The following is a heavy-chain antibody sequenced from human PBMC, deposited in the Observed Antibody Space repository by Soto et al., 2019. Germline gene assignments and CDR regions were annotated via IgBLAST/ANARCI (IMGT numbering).Heavy chain of an antibody. Sequence: GGSLRLSCAASGFTFSNAWMSWVRQAPGKGLEWVGRIKSKTDGGTTDYAAPVKGRFTISRDDSKNTLYLQMNSLKTEDTAVYYCTTAVDVPNYDILTGYSGDFDYWGQGTLVTVSS. D-gene: IGHD3-9*01. J-gene: IGHJ4*02. CDR1: GFTFSNAW. CDR2: IKSKTDGGTT. V-gene: IGHV3-15*01. CDR3: TTAVDVPNYDILTGYSGDFDY.